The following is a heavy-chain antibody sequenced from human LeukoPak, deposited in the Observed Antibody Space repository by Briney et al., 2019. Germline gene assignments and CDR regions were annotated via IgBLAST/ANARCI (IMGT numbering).Heavy chain of an antibody. D-gene: IGHD6-13*01. Sequence: GGSLRLSCAASGFSFNDHAMHWVRQTPGKGLEWVSGISWNSGSIGYVDSVKGRFTISRDNAQNSLYLQMNSLRAEDTALYYCARAKSGYSSSWSNAFDIWGQGTMVTVSS. CDR1: GFSFNDHA. CDR3: ARAKSGYSSSWSNAFDI. CDR2: ISWNSGSI. J-gene: IGHJ3*02. V-gene: IGHV3-9*01.